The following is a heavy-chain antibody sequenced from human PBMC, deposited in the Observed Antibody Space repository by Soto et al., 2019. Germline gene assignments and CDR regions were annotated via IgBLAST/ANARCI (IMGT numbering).Heavy chain of an antibody. J-gene: IGHJ6*02. Sequence: GASVKVSCKASGYTFTGYYMHWVRQAPGQGLEWMGWINPNSGGTNYAQKFQGRVTMTRDTSISTAYMELSRLRSDDTAVYYCARAEGDETYYDFWSGYAPPYYYYYGMDVWGQGTTVTV. D-gene: IGHD3-3*01. CDR3: ARAEGDETYYDFWSGYAPPYYYYYGMDV. V-gene: IGHV1-2*02. CDR2: INPNSGGT. CDR1: GYTFTGYY.